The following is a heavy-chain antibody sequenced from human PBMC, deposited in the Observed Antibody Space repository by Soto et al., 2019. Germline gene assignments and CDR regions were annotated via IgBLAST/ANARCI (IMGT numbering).Heavy chain of an antibody. CDR2: ISSSGSVI. V-gene: IGHV3-48*02. D-gene: IGHD6-19*01. CDR3: ARDGAVPGKRYSYGMDV. Sequence: EVQLVESGGGLVQPGESLRVSCAASGFTLSSYAMTWVRQAPGKGLEWLSYISSSGSVINYADSVKGRFTVSRDYAKNSLSLQMNSLSDEDTAVYYCARDGAVPGKRYSYGMDVWGQGTTVTVSS. J-gene: IGHJ6*02. CDR1: GFTLSSYA.